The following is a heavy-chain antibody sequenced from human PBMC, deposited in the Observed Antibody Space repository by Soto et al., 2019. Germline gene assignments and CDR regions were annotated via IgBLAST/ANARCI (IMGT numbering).Heavy chain of an antibody. CDR3: ARLGGATIYYYYYGMDV. D-gene: IGHD1-26*01. Sequence: VKVSCKASGGTFSSYAISWVRQAPGQGLEWMGGIIPIFGTANYAQKFQGRVAITADESTSTAYMELSSLRSEDTAVYYCARLGGATIYYYYYGMDVWGQGTTVTVSS. CDR2: IIPIFGTA. J-gene: IGHJ6*02. CDR1: GGTFSSYA. V-gene: IGHV1-69*13.